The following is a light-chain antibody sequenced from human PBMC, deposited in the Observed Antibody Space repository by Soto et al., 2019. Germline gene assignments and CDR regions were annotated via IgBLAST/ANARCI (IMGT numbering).Light chain of an antibody. CDR3: SSYAGSSNV. CDR1: NSDVGHYNY. Sequence: QSVLTQPRSVSGSPGQSVTISCTGTNSDVGHYNYVSWYQQHPGKAPKLMIYEVNKRPSGVPDRFSGSKSGNTASLTVSGLQAEDEADYYCSSYAGSSNVFGTGTKLTVL. J-gene: IGLJ1*01. CDR2: EVN. V-gene: IGLV2-8*01.